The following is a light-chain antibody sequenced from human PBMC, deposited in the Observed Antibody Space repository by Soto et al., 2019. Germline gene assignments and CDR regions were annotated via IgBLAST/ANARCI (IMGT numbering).Light chain of an antibody. J-gene: IGKJ4*01. CDR2: WAY. Sequence: DIVMTQSPDSLAVSLGETATINCKSSQSLLYSSNNKNYLAWYRQKPRQPPELLIYWAYTRESGVPGRYSGSGSGTDFTLTISSPRAEDVAIYYCQQYYETPLTFGGGTTVEIK. V-gene: IGKV4-1*01. CDR3: QQYYETPLT. CDR1: QSLLYSSNNKNY.